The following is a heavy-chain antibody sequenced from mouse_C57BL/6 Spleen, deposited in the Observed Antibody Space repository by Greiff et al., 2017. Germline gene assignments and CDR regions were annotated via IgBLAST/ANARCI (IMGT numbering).Heavy chain of an antibody. CDR2: ISSGSSTI. V-gene: IGHV5-17*01. J-gene: IGHJ3*01. CDR3: ARGGDAWFAY. Sequence: DVQLVESGGGLVKPGGSLKLSCAASGFTFSDYGMHWVRQAPEKGLEWVAYISSGSSTIYYADTVKGRFTISRDNAKNTLFLQMTSLRSEDTAMYYCARGGDAWFAYWGQGTLVTVSA. CDR1: GFTFSDYG.